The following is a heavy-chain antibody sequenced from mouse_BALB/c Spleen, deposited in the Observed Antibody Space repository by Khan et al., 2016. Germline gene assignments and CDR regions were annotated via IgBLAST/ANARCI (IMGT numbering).Heavy chain of an antibody. J-gene: IGHJ1*01. Sequence: EVQLQESGPELVKPGASVKISCKASGYSFTGYFMNWVMQSHGKSLEWIGRINPYNGDTFYNQKFKGKATLTVDKSSSTAHMELRSLASEDSAVYYCARGTYYVWYFDVWGAGTTVTVSS. CDR1: GYSFTGYF. D-gene: IGHD1-1*01. CDR2: INPYNGDT. CDR3: ARGTYYVWYFDV. V-gene: IGHV1-20*02.